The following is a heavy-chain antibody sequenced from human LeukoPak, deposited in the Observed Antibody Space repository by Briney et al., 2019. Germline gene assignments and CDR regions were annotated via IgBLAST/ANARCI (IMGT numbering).Heavy chain of an antibody. V-gene: IGHV3-13*04. Sequence: PGGSLRLSCAASGFTFSSYDMHWVRQATGKGLEWVSTIGTSVDTYYAGSVKGRFTSSGENAQDSFYRQMNILRAGDTAVYYCARGAVYSSSWYRESYAVDIWGQGALVTVSS. D-gene: IGHD6-13*01. J-gene: IGHJ3*02. CDR1: GFTFSSYD. CDR3: ARGAVYSSSWYRESYAVDI. CDR2: IGTSVDT.